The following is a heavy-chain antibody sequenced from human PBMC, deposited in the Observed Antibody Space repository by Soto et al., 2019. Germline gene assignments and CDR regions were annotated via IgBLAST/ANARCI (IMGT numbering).Heavy chain of an antibody. V-gene: IGHV3-30-3*01. CDR3: ARGSGEEPTTFRPSPFAY. Sequence: PGGSLRLSCAASGSTFSSYAMHWVRQAPGKGLERVAVISYDGSNKYYADSVKGRFTISRDNSKNTLYLQMNSLRAEDTAVYYWARGSGEEPTTFRPSPFAYRARGPLVPVSS. J-gene: IGHJ1*01. CDR2: ISYDGSNK. D-gene: IGHD3-3*01. CDR1: GSTFSSYA.